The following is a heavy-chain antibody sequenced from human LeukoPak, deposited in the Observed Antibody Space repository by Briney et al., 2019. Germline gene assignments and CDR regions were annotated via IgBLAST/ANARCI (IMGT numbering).Heavy chain of an antibody. D-gene: IGHD6-19*01. CDR1: GYTFTSYD. CDR3: ARGPESSGWYWDSP. Sequence: GASVKVSCKASGYTFTSYDINWVRQATGQGLEWMGWMNPNSGNTGYAQKFQGRVTITRNTSISTAYMELSSLRSEDTAVYYCARGPESSGWYWDSPWGQGTLVTVSS. J-gene: IGHJ5*02. V-gene: IGHV1-8*03. CDR2: MNPNSGNT.